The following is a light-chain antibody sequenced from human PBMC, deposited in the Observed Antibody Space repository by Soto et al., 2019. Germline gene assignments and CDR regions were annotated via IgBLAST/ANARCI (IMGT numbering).Light chain of an antibody. Sequence: EIVMTQSPATLSVSPGERATLSCRASQSVSSNLAWYQQKPGQAPRHLIYGASTRATGIPARFSGSGSGTEITLTISSMHAEDFAVYYCQQYNNWPPLTFGGGTKVEIK. CDR1: QSVSSN. J-gene: IGKJ4*01. CDR2: GAS. V-gene: IGKV3-15*01. CDR3: QQYNNWPPLT.